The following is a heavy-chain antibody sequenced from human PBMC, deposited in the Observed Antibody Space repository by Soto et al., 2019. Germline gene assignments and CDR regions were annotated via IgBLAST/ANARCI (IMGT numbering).Heavy chain of an antibody. CDR1: GFTFSSYA. V-gene: IGHV3-23*01. CDR2: ISGSGGST. Sequence: GGSLRLSCAASGFTFSSYAMSWVRQAPGKGLEWVSAISGSGGSTYYADSVKGRFTISRDNSKNTLYLQMNSLRAEDTAVYYCAKEFSLSRVGSVVVTANDAFDIWGQGTMVTVSS. CDR3: AKEFSLSRVGSVVVTANDAFDI. J-gene: IGHJ3*02. D-gene: IGHD2-21*02.